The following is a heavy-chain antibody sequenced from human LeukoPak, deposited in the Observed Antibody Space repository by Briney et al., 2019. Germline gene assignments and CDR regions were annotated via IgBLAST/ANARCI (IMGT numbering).Heavy chain of an antibody. CDR3: AKAGSLLYWKFDY. V-gene: IGHV3-23*01. Sequence: PGGSLRLSCAASGFTFSNHAMSWVRQAPGKGLEWVSTIGGGGGSTYYADSVKGRFTISRDNSKDTLYLQMNSLRAEDTAVYYCAKAGSLLYWKFDYWGQGTLVTVSS. D-gene: IGHD2-15*01. CDR1: GFTFSNHA. J-gene: IGHJ4*02. CDR2: IGGGGGST.